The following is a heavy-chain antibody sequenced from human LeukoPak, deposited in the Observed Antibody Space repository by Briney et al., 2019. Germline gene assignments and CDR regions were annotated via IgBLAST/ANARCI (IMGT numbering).Heavy chain of an antibody. Sequence: APVKVSCKASGYTFTGYYMHWVRQAPGQGLEWMGWINPNSGGTNYAQKFQGRVTMTRDTSISTAYMELSRLRSDDTAVYYCATYSGYAGAFDIWGQGTMVTVSS. D-gene: IGHD5-12*01. CDR3: ATYSGYAGAFDI. CDR1: GYTFTGYY. V-gene: IGHV1-2*02. CDR2: INPNSGGT. J-gene: IGHJ3*02.